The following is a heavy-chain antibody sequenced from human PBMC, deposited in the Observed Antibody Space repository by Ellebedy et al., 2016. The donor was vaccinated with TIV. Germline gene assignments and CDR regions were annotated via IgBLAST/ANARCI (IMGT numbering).Heavy chain of an antibody. CDR2: ISSDGSST. V-gene: IGHV3-74*01. Sequence: PGGSLRLSCAASGFTFSNFWLHWVRQAPRKGLVWVSRISSDGSSTTYADSVKGRFTISRDNAKNTLYLQMNSLRAEDTAVYYCTRAHNPPPYYGMDVWGQGTTVTVS. D-gene: IGHD1-14*01. CDR3: TRAHNPPPYYGMDV. CDR1: GFTFSNFW. J-gene: IGHJ6*02.